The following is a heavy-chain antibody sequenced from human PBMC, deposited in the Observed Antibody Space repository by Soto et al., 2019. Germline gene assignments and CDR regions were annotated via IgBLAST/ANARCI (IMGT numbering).Heavy chain of an antibody. CDR2: IWYDGVNR. CDR3: VREDCSSHLCQSSEDFYYGMDV. J-gene: IGHJ6*02. D-gene: IGHD2-2*01. CDR1: GFTFSNFG. Sequence: QVQLVESGGGVVQPGRSLRLSCEASGFTFSNFGMHWVRQAPGRGLEWVANIWYDGVNRYYADSVRGRFTVSRDNSKNTLYLEMNSLRAEDTAVYFCVREDCSSHLCQSSEDFYYGMDVWGQGTTVTVSS. V-gene: IGHV3-33*01.